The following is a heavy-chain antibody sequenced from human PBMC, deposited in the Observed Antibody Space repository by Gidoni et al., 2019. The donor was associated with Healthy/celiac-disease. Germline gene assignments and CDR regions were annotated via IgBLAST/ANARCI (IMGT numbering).Heavy chain of an antibody. V-gene: IGHV4-39*01. D-gene: IGHD3-16*01. CDR2: IYYSGST. CDR3: ARLGDYVVTWFDP. Sequence: QLQLQESGPGLVKPSETLSLTCTVSGGSISSSSYYWGWIRQPPGKGLEWIGSIYYSGSTYYNPSLKSRVTISVDTSKNQFSLKLSSVTAADTAVYYCARLGDYVVTWFDPWGQGTLVTVSS. J-gene: IGHJ5*02. CDR1: GGSISSSSYY.